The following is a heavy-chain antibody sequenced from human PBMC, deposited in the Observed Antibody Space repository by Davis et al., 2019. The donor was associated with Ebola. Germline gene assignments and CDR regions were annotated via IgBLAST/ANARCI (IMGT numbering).Heavy chain of an antibody. D-gene: IGHD2/OR15-2a*01. J-gene: IGHJ6*02. CDR1: GYTLTELA. Sequence: ASVKVSCKVSGYTLTELAMHWVRQAPGKGLEWMGHFDPEDGKTFYAQMFQGRITMTQDTSTGTAYMELSSLRSEDTALYYCATDLSTYTYGSYSYGMDVWGQGTTVTVS. CDR2: FDPEDGKT. CDR3: ATDLSTYTYGSYSYGMDV. V-gene: IGHV1-24*01.